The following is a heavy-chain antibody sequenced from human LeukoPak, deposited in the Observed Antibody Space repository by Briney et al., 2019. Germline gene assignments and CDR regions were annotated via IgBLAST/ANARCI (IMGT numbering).Heavy chain of an antibody. CDR2: IWYDGSNK. V-gene: IGHV3-33*06. CDR1: GFTFSSYG. J-gene: IGHJ4*02. Sequence: GGSLRLSCAASGFTFSSYGMHWVRQAPGKGLEWVAVIWYDGSNKYYADSVKGRFTISRDNSKNTPYLQMNSLRAEDTAVYYCAKPTKVRYSSGWQYAYFDYWGRGTLVTVSS. D-gene: IGHD6-19*01. CDR3: AKPTKVRYSSGWQYAYFDY.